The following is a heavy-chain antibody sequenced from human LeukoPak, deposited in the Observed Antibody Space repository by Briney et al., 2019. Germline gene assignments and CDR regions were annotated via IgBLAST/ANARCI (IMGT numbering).Heavy chain of an antibody. J-gene: IGHJ5*01. D-gene: IGHD2-15*01. CDR2: IKKDGSEK. V-gene: IGHV3-7*01. Sequence: GGSLRLSCAASGFTFSRYWMSWVRQAPGKGLEWVANIKKDGSEKHYLDSVKGRFTISRDNAKNSLYLQMNSLRADDTAVYYCAREEYCSGGRCYSLGWFDSWGQGTLVTVSS. CDR1: GFTFSRYW. CDR3: AREEYCSGGRCYSLGWFDS.